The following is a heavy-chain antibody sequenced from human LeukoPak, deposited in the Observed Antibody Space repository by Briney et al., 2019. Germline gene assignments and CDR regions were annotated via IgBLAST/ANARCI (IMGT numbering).Heavy chain of an antibody. J-gene: IGHJ6*03. V-gene: IGHV1-2*06. Sequence: ASVKVSCKASGYTFTGYYMHWVRQAPGQGLEWMGRINPNSGGTNYAQKFQGRVTMTRDTSISTAYMELSRLRSDDTAVYYCARDGSYYYCYMDVWGKGTTVTVSS. CDR3: ARDGSYYYCYMDV. CDR1: GYTFTGYY. D-gene: IGHD1-26*01. CDR2: INPNSGGT.